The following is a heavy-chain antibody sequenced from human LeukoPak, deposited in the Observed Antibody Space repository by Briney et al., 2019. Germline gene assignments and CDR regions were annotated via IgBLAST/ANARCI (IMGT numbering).Heavy chain of an antibody. J-gene: IGHJ4*02. CDR3: ARSIGFDY. CDR2: IKQDGSEK. V-gene: IGHV3-7*01. CDR1: GFTFSSYS. Sequence: GGSLRLSCAASGFTFSSYSMNWVRQAPGKGLEWVASIKQDGSEKYYVDSVKGRFTISRDNAKNSLYLQMNSLRAEDTAVYYCARSIGFDYWGQGTLVTVSS.